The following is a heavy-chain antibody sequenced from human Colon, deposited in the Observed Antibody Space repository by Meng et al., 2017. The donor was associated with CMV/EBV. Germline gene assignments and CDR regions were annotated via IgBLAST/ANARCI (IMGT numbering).Heavy chain of an antibody. V-gene: IGHV4-34*01. CDR2: IYHTGST. CDR1: GGSFSGYY. J-gene: IGHJ5*02. CDR3: ARAYSSSIT. Sequence: SETLSLTCAVYGGSFSGYYLSWIRQPPGKGLEWIGEIYHTGSTNYNPSLKSRVTISIDTSKNQFSLKMTSVTAADTALYYCARAYSSSITWGQGTMV. D-gene: IGHD6-6*01.